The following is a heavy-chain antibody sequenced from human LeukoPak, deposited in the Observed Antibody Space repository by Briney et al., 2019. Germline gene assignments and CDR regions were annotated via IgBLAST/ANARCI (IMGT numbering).Heavy chain of an antibody. CDR1: GYTLASYD. CDR2: MNPNSGNT. D-gene: IGHD6-19*01. J-gene: IGHJ4*02. V-gene: IGHV1-8*01. Sequence: GASVKVSCKASGYTLASYDISWVRQATGQRREWMGWMNPNSGNTGYAQNFQGRVTITADESTSTAYMELSSLRSEDTAVYYCARGSGWDPWDYWGQGTLVTVSS. CDR3: ARGSGWDPWDY.